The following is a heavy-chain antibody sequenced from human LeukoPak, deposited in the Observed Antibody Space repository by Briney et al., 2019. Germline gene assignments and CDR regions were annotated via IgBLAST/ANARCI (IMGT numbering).Heavy chain of an antibody. D-gene: IGHD3-10*01. CDR3: TTDWITMVRGVINAFDI. V-gene: IGHV3-15*01. J-gene: IGHJ3*02. Sequence: GGSLRLSCAASGFTFSNAWMSWVRQAPGKGLVWVGRIKSKTDGGTTDYAAPVKGRFTISRDDSKNTLYQQMNSLKTEDTAVYYCTTDWITMVRGVINAFDIWGQGTMGTVSS. CDR2: IKSKTDGGTT. CDR1: GFTFSNAW.